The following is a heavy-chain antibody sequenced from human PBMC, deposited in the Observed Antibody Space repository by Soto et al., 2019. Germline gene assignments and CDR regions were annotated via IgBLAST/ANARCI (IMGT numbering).Heavy chain of an antibody. CDR2: IWYDGNNK. CDR3: ARAVEMATITYYYYHGMDV. J-gene: IGHJ6*02. V-gene: IGHV3-33*01. D-gene: IGHD5-12*01. Sequence: QVQLVESGGGVLQPGRSLRLSCAASGFTFSTYGMHWVRQAPGKGPEWVAIIWYDGNNKFYADSVKGRFTISRDNSKNTLYLQMHSLRVEDTAVYYCARAVEMATITYYYYHGMDVWGQGTTVTVSS. CDR1: GFTFSTYG.